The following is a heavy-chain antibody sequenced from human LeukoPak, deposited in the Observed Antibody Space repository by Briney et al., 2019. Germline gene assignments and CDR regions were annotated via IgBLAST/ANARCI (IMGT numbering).Heavy chain of an antibody. J-gene: IGHJ4*02. CDR2: IKQDGSEK. Sequence: GGSLRLSCAASGFTFSSYWMSWVRQAPGKGLEWVANIKQDGSEKYYVDSVKGRFTISRDNAKNSLYLQMNSLRAEDTALYYCAKDHCGDYGLFDYWGQGTLVTVSS. CDR1: GFTFSSYW. CDR3: AKDHCGDYGLFDY. V-gene: IGHV3-7*03. D-gene: IGHD4-17*01.